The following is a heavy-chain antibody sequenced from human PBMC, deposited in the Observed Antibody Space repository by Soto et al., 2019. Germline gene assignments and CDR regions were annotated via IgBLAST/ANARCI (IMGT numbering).Heavy chain of an antibody. CDR3: ARLRRLVRGYYYYGMDV. V-gene: IGHV4-34*01. D-gene: IGHD6-19*01. Sequence: SETLSLTCAVYGGSFSGYYWSWIRQPPGKGLEWIGEINHSGSTDYNPSLKSRVTISVDTSKNQFSLKLSSVTAADTAVYYCARLRRLVRGYYYYGMDVWGQGTTVTVSS. J-gene: IGHJ6*02. CDR1: GGSFSGYY. CDR2: INHSGST.